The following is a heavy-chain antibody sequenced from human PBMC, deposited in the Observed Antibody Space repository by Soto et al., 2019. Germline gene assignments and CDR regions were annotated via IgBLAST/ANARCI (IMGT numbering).Heavy chain of an antibody. CDR3: ARYYGDYKNYFDY. Sequence: TSETLSLTCAVSGGSISSGGYSRSWIRQPPGKGLEWIGYIYHSGTTYNNPSLNSRVTLSVDTSKNQFSLKLNSVTAADTAVYYCARYYGDYKNYFDYWGQGTLVTVSS. J-gene: IGHJ4*02. D-gene: IGHD4-17*01. V-gene: IGHV4-30-2*01. CDR1: GGSISSGGYS. CDR2: IYHSGTT.